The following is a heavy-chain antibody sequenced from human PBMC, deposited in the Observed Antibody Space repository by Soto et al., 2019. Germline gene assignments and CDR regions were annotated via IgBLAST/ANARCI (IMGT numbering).Heavy chain of an antibody. CDR1: GDSVSTNGAT. CDR3: ARSRDLFNYHDF. Sequence: PSQTLSLTCAICGDSVSTNGATWNWFRPSPSRGLEWLGRTQFRSRWFTDYALFVESRITINPDTSKNQFSLHLMSVTPEDTAVYYCARSRDLFNYHDFWGQGTLVTVSS. J-gene: IGHJ4*02. V-gene: IGHV6-1*01. D-gene: IGHD2-2*01. CDR2: TQFRSRWFT.